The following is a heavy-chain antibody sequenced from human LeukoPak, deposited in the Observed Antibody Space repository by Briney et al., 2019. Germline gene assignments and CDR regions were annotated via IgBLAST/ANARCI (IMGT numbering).Heavy chain of an antibody. J-gene: IGHJ3*02. Sequence: SQTLSLTCTVSGGSISSGSYYWSWIRQPAGKGLEWIGRIYTSGSTNYTPSLKSRVTISVDTSKNQFSLKLSSVTAADTAVYYCAREKGSSWYTDAFDIWGQGTMVTVSS. CDR3: AREKGSSWYTDAFDI. V-gene: IGHV4-61*02. CDR1: GGSISSGSYY. D-gene: IGHD6-13*01. CDR2: IYTSGST.